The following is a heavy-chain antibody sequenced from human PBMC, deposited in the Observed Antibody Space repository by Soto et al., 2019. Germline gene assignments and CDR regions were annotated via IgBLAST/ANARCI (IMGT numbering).Heavy chain of an antibody. Sequence: VGSLRLSCAASGFTFSSYAMSWVRQAPGKGLEWVSAISGSGGSTYYADSVKGRFTISRDNSKNTLYLQMNSLRAEDTAVYYCARRPGIAVAGTLGMDVWGQGTTVIVSS. J-gene: IGHJ6*02. D-gene: IGHD6-19*01. V-gene: IGHV3-23*01. CDR1: GFTFSSYA. CDR2: ISGSGGST. CDR3: ARRPGIAVAGTLGMDV.